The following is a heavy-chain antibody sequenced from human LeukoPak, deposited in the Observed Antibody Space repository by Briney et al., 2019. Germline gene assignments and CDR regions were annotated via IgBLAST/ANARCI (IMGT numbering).Heavy chain of an antibody. D-gene: IGHD1-26*01. Sequence: PSETLSLTCTVSGGSISSYYWSWIRQPPGKGLELIGYIYYTGSTNYNPSLKSRVTISIDTSNNQSSLKLSSVTAADTAVYYCARGELSFDYWGQGTLVTVSS. CDR2: IYYTGST. CDR1: GGSISSYY. V-gene: IGHV4-59*01. CDR3: ARGELSFDY. J-gene: IGHJ4*02.